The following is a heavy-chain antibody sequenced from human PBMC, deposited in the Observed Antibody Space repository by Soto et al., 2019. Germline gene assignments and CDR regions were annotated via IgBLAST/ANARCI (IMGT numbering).Heavy chain of an antibody. V-gene: IGHV3-9*01. J-gene: IGHJ4*02. CDR1: GFTFDDYA. D-gene: IGHD6-13*01. CDR2: ISWNSGSI. Sequence: PGGSLRLSCAASGFTFDDYAMHWVRQAPGKGLEWVSGISWNSGSIGYADSVKGRFTISRDNAKNSLYLQMNSLRAGDTALYYCAKDSAGYFDYWGQGTLVTVSS. CDR3: AKDSAGYFDY.